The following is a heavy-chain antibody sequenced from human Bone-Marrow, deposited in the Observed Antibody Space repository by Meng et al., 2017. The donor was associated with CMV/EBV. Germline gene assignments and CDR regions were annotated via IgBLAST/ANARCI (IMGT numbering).Heavy chain of an antibody. CDR1: GFTFDDYA. Sequence: SLKISCAASGFTFDDYAMHWVRQAPGKGLEWVSGISWNSGSIGYADSVKGRFTISRDNAKNSLYLQMNSLRAEDTAVYYCARGWQQLALRGGWFDPWGQRTLVTVSS. CDR2: ISWNSGSI. CDR3: ARGWQQLALRGGWFDP. D-gene: IGHD6-13*01. V-gene: IGHV3-9*01. J-gene: IGHJ5*02.